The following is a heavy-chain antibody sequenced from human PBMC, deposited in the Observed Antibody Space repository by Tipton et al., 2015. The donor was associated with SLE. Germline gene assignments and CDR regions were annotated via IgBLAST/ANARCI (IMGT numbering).Heavy chain of an antibody. CDR1: GDSISSGTYY. J-gene: IGHJ4*02. Sequence: TLSLTCTVSGDSISSGTYYWNWIRQPAAKELEWIGRIYHTGSTNYNPSLKSRLTMSVDTSKNHFSLKLSSVTAADTAVYYCARGGDRDHGDYVEHSHGYWGQGTLVTVSS. V-gene: IGHV4-61*02. CDR3: ARGGDRDHGDYVEHSHGY. CDR2: IYHTGST. D-gene: IGHD4-17*01.